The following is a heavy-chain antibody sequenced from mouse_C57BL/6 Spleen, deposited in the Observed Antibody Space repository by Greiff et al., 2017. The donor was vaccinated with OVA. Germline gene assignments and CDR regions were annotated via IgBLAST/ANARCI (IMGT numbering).Heavy chain of an antibody. J-gene: IGHJ4*01. CDR3: ARDYYSNYDAMDY. CDR1: GYSITSGYY. Sequence: EVQLQQSGPGLVKPSQSLSLTCSATGYSITSGYYWNWIRQFPGNKLEWMGYISYDGSNNYNPSLKNRISITRDTSKNQFFLKLNSVTTEDTATYYCARDYYSNYDAMDYWGQGTSVTVSS. CDR2: ISYDGSN. D-gene: IGHD2-5*01. V-gene: IGHV3-6*01.